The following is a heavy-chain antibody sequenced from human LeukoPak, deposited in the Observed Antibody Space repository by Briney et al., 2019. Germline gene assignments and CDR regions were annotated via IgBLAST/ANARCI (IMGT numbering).Heavy chain of an antibody. CDR2: INSDGSTI. CDR3: ATAGNYRFDY. D-gene: IGHD1-7*01. J-gene: IGHJ4*02. Sequence: GGSLRLSCAASGFTFSSYAMSRVRQAPGEGLVWVSRINSDGSTINYADSVKGRLTISRDNAKNTLYLQMNSLRVEDTALYFCATAGNYRFDYWGQGTLVTVSS. CDR1: GFTFSSYA. V-gene: IGHV3-74*01.